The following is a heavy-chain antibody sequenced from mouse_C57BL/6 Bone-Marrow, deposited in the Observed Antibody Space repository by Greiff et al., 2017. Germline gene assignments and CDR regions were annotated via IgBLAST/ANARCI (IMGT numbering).Heavy chain of an antibody. V-gene: IGHV3-6*01. Sequence: EVQRVESGPGLVKPSQSLSLTCSVTGYSITSGYYWNWIRQFPGNKLEWMGYISYDGSNNYNPSLKNRISITRDTSKNQFFLKLNSVTTEDTATYYCARDGDEYYFDYWGQGTTLTVSS. CDR2: ISYDGSN. CDR3: ARDGDEYYFDY. CDR1: GYSITSGYY. D-gene: IGHD3-3*01. J-gene: IGHJ2*01.